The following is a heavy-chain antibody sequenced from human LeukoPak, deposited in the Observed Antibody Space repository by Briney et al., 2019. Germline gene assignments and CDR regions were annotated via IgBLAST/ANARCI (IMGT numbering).Heavy chain of an antibody. J-gene: IGHJ2*01. CDR1: GFTFTSYD. CDR3: ARGPRNDWFLDL. V-gene: IGHV1-8*01. Sequence: ASVKVSCKASGFTFTSYDINWVRQATGQGLEWMGWMNPISGSRGYAQKFQGRVSVTTSSSTSTAYLELNSLTSEDTAVYYCARGPRNDWFLDLWGRGTLVTVSS. CDR2: MNPISGSR.